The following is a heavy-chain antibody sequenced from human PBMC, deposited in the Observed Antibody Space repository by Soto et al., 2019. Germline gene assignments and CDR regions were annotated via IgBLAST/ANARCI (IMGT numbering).Heavy chain of an antibody. V-gene: IGHV4-34*01. CDR1: GGSLSGNC. D-gene: IGHD2-8*01. CDR3: ARLAAGTIIHHGVRRPCDV. J-gene: IGHJ3*01. Sequence: QVQLQPWGAGLVKPSGTLSLICAVSGGSLSGNCRSWVRQTPGKGPDWSGEITHSGPTNYNPSLKSRVTMSLDRSKTQFFLNIDSLTAADSAVYYCARLAAGTIIHHGVRRPCDVWGQGKIVTVS. CDR2: ITHSGPT.